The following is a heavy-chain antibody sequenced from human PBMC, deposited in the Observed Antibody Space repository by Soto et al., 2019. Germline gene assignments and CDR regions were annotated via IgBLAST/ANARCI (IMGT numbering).Heavy chain of an antibody. D-gene: IGHD3-3*01. J-gene: IGHJ6*02. CDR3: ARGRAAVGDFWSGYYTGSYYYYGMEV. Sequence: SETLSLTCALNGRSFSGYYWNWIRQPPEKGLEWIGEINHSGSTNYNPSLKSRVTISVDTSKNQFSLKLSSVTAADTAVYYCARGRAAVGDFWSGYYTGSYYYYGMEVWGQGSTVTVSS. CDR2: INHSGST. CDR1: GRSFSGYY. V-gene: IGHV4-34*01.